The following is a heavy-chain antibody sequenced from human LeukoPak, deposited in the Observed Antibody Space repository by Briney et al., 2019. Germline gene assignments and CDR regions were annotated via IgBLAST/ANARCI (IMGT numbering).Heavy chain of an antibody. J-gene: IGHJ4*02. Sequence: GASVKVSCKASGYTFTSYGISWVRQAPGQGLEWMGWISAYNGNTNYAQKLQGRVTMTTDTSTSTAYMELRSLRSDDTAVYYCARDHGYSYGSPLLGTFDYWGQGTLVTVSS. CDR3: ARDHGYSYGSPLLGTFDY. CDR2: ISAYNGNT. CDR1: GYTFTSYG. D-gene: IGHD5-18*01. V-gene: IGHV1-18*01.